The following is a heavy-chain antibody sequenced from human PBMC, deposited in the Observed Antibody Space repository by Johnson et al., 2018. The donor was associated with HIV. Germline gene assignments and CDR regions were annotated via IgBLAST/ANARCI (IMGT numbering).Heavy chain of an antibody. CDR3: ARVQVAMATIGYAFDI. J-gene: IGHJ3*02. Sequence: VQLVESGGGVVQPGRSLRLSCAASAFTVSDNYLSWVRQAPGKGLEWVSVIYTGGSTYYADSVTGRFTISRDNSKNTLYLQMNSLRVEDTAVYYCARVQVAMATIGYAFDIWGQGTMVTVSS. CDR2: IYTGGST. V-gene: IGHV3-66*01. CDR1: AFTVSDNY. D-gene: IGHD5-12*01.